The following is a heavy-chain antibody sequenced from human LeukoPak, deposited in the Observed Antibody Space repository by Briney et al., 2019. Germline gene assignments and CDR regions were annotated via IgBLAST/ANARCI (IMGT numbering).Heavy chain of an antibody. D-gene: IGHD6-19*01. Sequence: ASVKVSCKASGYTFTSYFMHWVRQAPGQGLEWMGGIIPIFGTANYAQKFQGRVTITADKSTSTAYMELSSLRSEDTAVYYCATDSSGSLYYFDYWGQGTLVTVSS. CDR3: ATDSSGSLYYFDY. CDR1: GYTFTSYF. V-gene: IGHV1-69*06. J-gene: IGHJ4*02. CDR2: IIPIFGTA.